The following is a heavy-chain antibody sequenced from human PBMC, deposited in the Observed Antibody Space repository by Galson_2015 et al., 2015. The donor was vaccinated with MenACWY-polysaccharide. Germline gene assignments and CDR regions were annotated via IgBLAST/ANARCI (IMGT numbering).Heavy chain of an antibody. CDR3: ARETGPLDY. V-gene: IGHV3-7*01. Sequence: SLRLSCEVSGFTLSSYWLNWVRQAPGKGLEWVADIKEDESEKYYVGSVMGSFTISRDNAKSSLFLQMNNLRAEDKSVCYCARETGPLDYWCQGTLVTVSS. D-gene: IGHD3-9*01. J-gene: IGHJ4*02. CDR2: IKEDESEK. CDR1: GFTLSSYW.